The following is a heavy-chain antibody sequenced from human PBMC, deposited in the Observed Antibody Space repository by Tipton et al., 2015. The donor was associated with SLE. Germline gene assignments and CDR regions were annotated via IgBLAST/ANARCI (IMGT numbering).Heavy chain of an antibody. CDR3: ARAIGANYFNF. CDR1: GDSISSSGYY. CDR2: INYSGTT. J-gene: IGHJ4*02. V-gene: IGHV4-39*07. D-gene: IGHD3-16*01. Sequence: TLSLTCTVSGDSISSSGYYWGWIRQPPGKGLEWIGNINYSGTTYYNPSLKTRVTTSVDTSMIQFSLRLTSVTAADTAVYYCARAIGANYFNFWGQGILVTVSS.